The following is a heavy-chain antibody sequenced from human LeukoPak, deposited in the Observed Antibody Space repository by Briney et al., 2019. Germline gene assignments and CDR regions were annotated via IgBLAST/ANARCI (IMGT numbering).Heavy chain of an antibody. J-gene: IGHJ4*02. D-gene: IGHD2-15*01. CDR2: ISGTSSLI. CDR1: GFTFSTYS. V-gene: IGHV3-48*02. Sequence: GGSLRLSCAASGFTFSTYSMNWVRQAPGKGLEWVSYISGTSSLIYYADSVKGRFTISRDNAKNSLYLQMNSLRDEDTAVYYCAKQLGYCSDGSCYFPYWGQGTLVTVSS. CDR3: AKQLGYCSDGSCYFPY.